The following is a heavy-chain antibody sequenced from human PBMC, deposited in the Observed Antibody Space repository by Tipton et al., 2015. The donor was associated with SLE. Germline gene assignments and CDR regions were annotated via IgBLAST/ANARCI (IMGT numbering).Heavy chain of an antibody. Sequence: SLRLSCAASGFSFSTYTMNWVRQSPEKGLEWVASINSRNTYIYYVDSVRGRLTISRDNAKSTLYLQMNSLRAEDTALYYCARGPSGDPFYYYYMDVWGIGTAVTVSS. D-gene: IGHD7-27*01. J-gene: IGHJ6*03. CDR2: INSRNTYI. CDR3: ARGPSGDPFYYYYMDV. CDR1: GFSFSTYT. V-gene: IGHV3-21*04.